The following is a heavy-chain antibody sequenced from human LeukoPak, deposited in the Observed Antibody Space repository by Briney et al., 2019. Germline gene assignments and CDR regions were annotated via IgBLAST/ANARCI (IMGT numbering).Heavy chain of an antibody. CDR3: AKPYYYDRSGSGVNHFDY. J-gene: IGHJ4*02. CDR1: GFTLSYYG. D-gene: IGHD3-22*01. CDR2: ISYEGSNK. V-gene: IGHV3-30*18. Sequence: PGRSLRLSCAASGFTLSYYGMHWVRQASGKGLEWVAVISYEGSNKYYADSVKGRFTISRDNTKNTLYLQMNSLRAEDTAVYYCAKPYYYDRSGSGVNHFDYWGQGTLVTVSS.